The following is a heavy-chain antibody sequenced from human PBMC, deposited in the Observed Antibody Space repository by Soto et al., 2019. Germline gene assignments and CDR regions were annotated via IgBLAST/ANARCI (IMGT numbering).Heavy chain of an antibody. CDR3: ARESGGATATLDYYLCYMDV. CDR2: INPNGGVT. D-gene: IGHD5-12*01. V-gene: IGHV1-2*04. J-gene: IGHJ6*03. CDR1: GDSFNDYY. Sequence: QVQLVQSGAEVRKPGASVTVSCRSSGDSFNDYYIHWVRQAPGQGFEWMGWINPNGGVTKYAQKFQGWVSMTRDTSIRTVYMQLSRLRSDDTAVYYCARESGGATATLDYYLCYMDVWGTGTTVTVSS.